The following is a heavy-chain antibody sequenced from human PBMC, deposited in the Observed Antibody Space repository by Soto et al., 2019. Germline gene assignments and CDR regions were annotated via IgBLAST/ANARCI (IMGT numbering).Heavy chain of an antibody. Sequence: PSETLSLTCTVSGGSISSGGYYWSWIRQHPGKGLEWIGYIYYSGSTYYNPSLKSRVTISVDTSKNQFSLKLNSVTAADTAVYYCARYAPAYYDSSGYYLYFDYWGQGTLVTVSS. J-gene: IGHJ4*02. CDR3: ARYAPAYYDSSGYYLYFDY. V-gene: IGHV4-31*03. CDR2: IYYSGST. D-gene: IGHD3-22*01. CDR1: GGSISSGGYY.